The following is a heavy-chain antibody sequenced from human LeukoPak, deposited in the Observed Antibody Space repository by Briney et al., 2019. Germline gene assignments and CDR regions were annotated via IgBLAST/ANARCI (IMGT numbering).Heavy chain of an antibody. D-gene: IGHD1-26*01. Sequence: VASVKVSCKASGGTFSSYAINWVRQAPGQGLEWMGGIIPIFGTANYAQKFQGRVTITTDESTSTAYMELSSLRSEDTAVYYCARVSARSGEVSGSYYYYWGQGTLVTVSS. CDR2: IIPIFGTA. CDR1: GGTFSSYA. CDR3: ARVSARSGEVSGSYYYY. V-gene: IGHV1-69*05. J-gene: IGHJ4*02.